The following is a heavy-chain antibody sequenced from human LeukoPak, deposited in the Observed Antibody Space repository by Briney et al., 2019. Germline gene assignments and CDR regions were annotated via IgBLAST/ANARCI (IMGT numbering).Heavy chain of an antibody. CDR3: AKYGDYSEYFQH. V-gene: IGHV3-23*01. CDR1: GFTFSSYG. J-gene: IGHJ1*01. CDR2: ISGSGGST. Sequence: GGSLRPSCAASGFTFSSYGMSWVRQAPGKGLEWVSAISGSGGSTYYADSVKGRFTISRDNSKNTLYLQMNSLRAEDTAVYYCAKYGDYSEYFQHWGQGTLVTVSS. D-gene: IGHD4-17*01.